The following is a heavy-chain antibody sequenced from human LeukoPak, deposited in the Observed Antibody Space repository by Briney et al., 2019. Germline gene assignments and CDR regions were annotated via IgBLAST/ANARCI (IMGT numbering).Heavy chain of an antibody. CDR1: GFTFRSYA. Sequence: PGGSLRLSCAGSGFTFRSYAMSWVRQSPGKGLEWVSAISDSGDGTYYADSVKARFTISRDNSKNTVYLEMSSLRAEDTAVYYCVREVSAWPKNWSDPWGQGTLVTVSS. D-gene: IGHD3-3*01. V-gene: IGHV3-23*01. J-gene: IGHJ5*02. CDR2: ISDSGDGT. CDR3: VREVSAWPKNWSDP.